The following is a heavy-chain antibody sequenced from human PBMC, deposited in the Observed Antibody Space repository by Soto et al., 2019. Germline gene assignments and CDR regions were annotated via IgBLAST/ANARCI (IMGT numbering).Heavy chain of an antibody. J-gene: IGHJ6*02. CDR2: VYYSGGA. CDR1: GGSISGYY. Sequence: SETLSLTCTVSGGSISGYYWSWIRQPPGKGLEWIGNVYYSGGAKYNPSVKRRVSISVDTSKNQFSLNLSSVTAADTAVYYCTRDGDGRMTTNPYYYYGMDVWGPGSTVTVSS. V-gene: IGHV4-59*01. D-gene: IGHD2-21*02. CDR3: TRDGDGRMTTNPYYYYGMDV.